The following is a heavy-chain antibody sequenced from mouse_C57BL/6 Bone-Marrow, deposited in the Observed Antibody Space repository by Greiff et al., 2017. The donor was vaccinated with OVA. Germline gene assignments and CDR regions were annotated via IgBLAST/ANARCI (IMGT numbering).Heavy chain of an antibody. D-gene: IGHD1-1*01. CDR3: ARGSTVVPHAMDY. Sequence: EVHLVESGPGLVKPSQSLSLTCSVTGYSITSGYYWNWIRQFPGNKLEWMGYISYDGSNNYNPSLKNRISITRDTSKNQFFLKLNSVTTEDTATYYCARGSTVVPHAMDYWGQGTSVTVSS. J-gene: IGHJ4*01. CDR1: GYSITSGYY. V-gene: IGHV3-6*01. CDR2: ISYDGSN.